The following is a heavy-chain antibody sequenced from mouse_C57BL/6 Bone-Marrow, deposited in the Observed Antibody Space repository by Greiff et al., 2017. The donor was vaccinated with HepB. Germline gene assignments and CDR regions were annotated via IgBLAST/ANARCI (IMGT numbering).Heavy chain of an antibody. CDR2: IDPSDSYT. D-gene: IGHD1-1*01. CDR3: ARSPNIYYYGSSYDY. J-gene: IGHJ2*01. V-gene: IGHV1-50*01. Sequence: VQLQQPGAELVKPGASVKLSCKASGYTFTSYWMQWVKQRPGQGLEWIGEIDPSDSYTNYNQKFKGKATLTVDTSSSTAYMQLSSLTSEDSAVYYCARSPNIYYYGSSYDYWGQGTTLTVSS. CDR1: GYTFTSYW.